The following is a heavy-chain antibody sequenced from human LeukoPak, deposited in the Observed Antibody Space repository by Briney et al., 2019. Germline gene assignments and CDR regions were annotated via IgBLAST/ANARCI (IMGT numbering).Heavy chain of an antibody. Sequence: SETLSLTCTVSGGSISSGDYYWSWIRQPPGKGLEWIGYIYYSGSTFYNPSLKSRVTISLDTSKNQFSLKLSSVTAADTAVYYCVREVRYYDSSGYFTKSDAFDIWGQGTMVTVSS. CDR3: VREVRYYDSSGYFTKSDAFDI. CDR2: IYYSGST. J-gene: IGHJ3*02. V-gene: IGHV4-61*08. CDR1: GGSISSGDYY. D-gene: IGHD3-22*01.